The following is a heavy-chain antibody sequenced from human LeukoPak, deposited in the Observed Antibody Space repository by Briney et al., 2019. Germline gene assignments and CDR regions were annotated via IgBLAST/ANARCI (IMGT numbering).Heavy chain of an antibody. D-gene: IGHD1-14*01. J-gene: IGHJ2*01. V-gene: IGHV3-48*04. Sequence: PGGSLRLSCAASGLSLSSNNMHWVRQAPGGGLEWVSYISAGSGTVFSADSVKGRFSISRDNARESLLLQMNSLRVDDTAVYYCTKDLGLRRMIWGRGTLVIVSS. CDR2: ISAGSGTV. CDR3: TKDLGLRRMI. CDR1: GLSLSSNN.